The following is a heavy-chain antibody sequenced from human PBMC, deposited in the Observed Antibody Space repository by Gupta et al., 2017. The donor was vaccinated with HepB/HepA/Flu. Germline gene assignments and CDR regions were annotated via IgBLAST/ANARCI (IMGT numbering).Heavy chain of an antibody. V-gene: IGHV3-9*03. Sequence: GFTFDDYAMHWVRQTPGKGLEWVSGIRWNSGSIGYADSVKGRFTISRDNAKNSLYLQMNSLRPEDMALYYCAKGAESGSHFVGSAIDIWGQGTMITVS. CDR1: GFTFDDYA. D-gene: IGHD1-26*01. CDR2: IRWNSGSI. CDR3: AKGAESGSHFVGSAIDI. J-gene: IGHJ3*02.